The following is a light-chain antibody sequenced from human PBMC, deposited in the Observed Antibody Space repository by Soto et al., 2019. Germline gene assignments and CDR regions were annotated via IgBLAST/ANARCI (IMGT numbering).Light chain of an antibody. CDR3: QQYGTSPT. CDR1: QSLITRY. CDR2: GAY. Sequence: EIVLTQSPGTLSLLPGERATLSCRARQSLITRYLAWYQQKPGQAPRLLIYGAYSRATGIPDRFSGSGSGTDFPLTISRLDPEDFAVYSCQQYGTSPTFGQGTRLEIK. V-gene: IGKV3-20*01. J-gene: IGKJ5*01.